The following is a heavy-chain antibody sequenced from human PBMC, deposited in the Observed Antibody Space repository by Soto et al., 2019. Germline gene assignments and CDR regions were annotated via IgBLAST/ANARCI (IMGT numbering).Heavy chain of an antibody. CDR1: GFTFSSYG. CDR2: ISGSGSDT. V-gene: IGHV3-23*01. CDR3: AKYQFWGSGPIDY. Sequence: GGSLRLSCAASGFTFSSYGMSWVRQAPGKGLEWVSYISGSGSDTYYTDSVKGRFTVSRDNTKNTLFLQMNSLRGEDTAVYYCAKYQFWGSGPIDYWGQGTLVTVSS. D-gene: IGHD3-10*01. J-gene: IGHJ4*02.